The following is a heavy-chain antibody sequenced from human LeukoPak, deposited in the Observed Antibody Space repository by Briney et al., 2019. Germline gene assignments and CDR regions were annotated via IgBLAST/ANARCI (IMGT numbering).Heavy chain of an antibody. CDR2: INPSSGTT. J-gene: IGHJ6*03. CDR1: GYTFTNYY. D-gene: IGHD2-8*02. V-gene: IGHV1-46*01. CDR3: ARTANTDTDYYYYMDV. Sequence: GASVKVSCKASGYTFTNYYMVWVRQAPGQGLEWMGIINPSSGTTNYAQKFQGRVTMTRDMSTSTVYMELSSLRSEDTAVYYCARTANTDTDYYYYMDVWGKGTTVTISS.